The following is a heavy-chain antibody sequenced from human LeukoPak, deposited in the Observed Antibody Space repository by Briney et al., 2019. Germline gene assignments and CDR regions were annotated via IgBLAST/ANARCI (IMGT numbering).Heavy chain of an antibody. J-gene: IGHJ1*01. D-gene: IGHD3-22*01. CDR3: ARAPYDSSGYYLD. V-gene: IGHV3-13*01. Sequence: PGGSLRLSCAASGFTFSSYDMHWVRQATGKVLEWLSAIGTAGDTYYPGSVKGRFTISRENAKNSLYLQMNSLRAGDTAVYYCARAPYDSSGYYLDWGQGTLVTVSS. CDR1: GFTFSSYD. CDR2: IGTAGDT.